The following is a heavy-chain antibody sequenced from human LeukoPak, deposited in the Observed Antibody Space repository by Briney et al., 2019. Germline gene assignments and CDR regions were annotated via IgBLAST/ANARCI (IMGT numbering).Heavy chain of an antibody. D-gene: IGHD6-13*01. Sequence: GGSLRLPCAASGFTLSNYWMHWVRQAPGKGLVWVSRMNSDGSSTTYADSVKGRFTISRDNARNTLYLQMNSLRAEDTAVYYCAREEAAAGPYYFDYWGQGTLVTVSS. CDR2: MNSDGSST. CDR1: GFTLSNYW. CDR3: AREEAAAGPYYFDY. V-gene: IGHV3-74*01. J-gene: IGHJ4*02.